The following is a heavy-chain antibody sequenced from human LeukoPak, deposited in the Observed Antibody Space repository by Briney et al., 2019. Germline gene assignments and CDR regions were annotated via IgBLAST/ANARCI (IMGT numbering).Heavy chain of an antibody. J-gene: IGHJ4*02. CDR1: GGSISSYY. Sequence: SETLSLTCTVSGGSISSYYWSWIRQPAGKGLEWIGRIYTSGSTNYNPSLKSRVTMSVGTSKNQFSLKLSSVTAADTAVYYCAVDTGAAMGGYYFDYWGQGTLVTVSS. CDR2: IYTSGST. V-gene: IGHV4-4*07. CDR3: AVDTGAAMGGYYFDY. D-gene: IGHD2-2*01.